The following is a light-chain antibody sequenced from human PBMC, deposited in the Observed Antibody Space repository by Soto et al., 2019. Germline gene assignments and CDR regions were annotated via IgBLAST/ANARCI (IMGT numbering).Light chain of an antibody. V-gene: IGLV4-69*01. J-gene: IGLJ2*01. CDR1: SGHSSYA. CDR2: LNSDGSH. Sequence: LVLTQSPSASASLGASVKLTCTLSSGHSSYAIAWHQQQPEKGPRYLMKLNSDGSHNKGDGIPDRFSGSSSGAERYLTISSLQSEDEADYYCQTWGTGVVFGGGTKLTVL. CDR3: QTWGTGVV.